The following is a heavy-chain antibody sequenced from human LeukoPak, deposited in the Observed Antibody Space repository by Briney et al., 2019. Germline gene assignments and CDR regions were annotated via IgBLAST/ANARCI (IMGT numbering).Heavy chain of an antibody. Sequence: GGSLRLSCAAPGFPFSSYWMHWVRQAPGKGLVWVSRISYDGGDPSYADSVKGRFTISRDNAKNTLYLQMNSLTAEDTAVYYCAGGYSSRLYNWLDPWGQGTLVTVSS. CDR1: GFPFSSYW. CDR2: ISYDGGDP. D-gene: IGHD6-13*01. CDR3: AGGYSSRLYNWLDP. V-gene: IGHV3-74*01. J-gene: IGHJ5*02.